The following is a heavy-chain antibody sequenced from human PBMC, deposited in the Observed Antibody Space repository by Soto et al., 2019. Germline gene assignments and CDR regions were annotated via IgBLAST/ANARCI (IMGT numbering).Heavy chain of an antibody. CDR2: IYYSGST. V-gene: IGHV4-61*01. CDR3: ARDLSLDY. CDR1: GVSVSSGSYY. Sequence: SETLSLTCTVSGVSVSSGSYYWSWIRQPPGKGLEWIGYIYYSGSTNCNPSLKSRVTISVDTSKNQFSLKLSSVTAADTAVYYCARDLSLDYWGQGTLVTVSS. J-gene: IGHJ4*02.